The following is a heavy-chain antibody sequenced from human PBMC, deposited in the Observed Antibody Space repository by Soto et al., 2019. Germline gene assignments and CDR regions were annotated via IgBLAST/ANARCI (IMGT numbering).Heavy chain of an antibody. Sequence: QVQLQESGPGLVKPSQTLSLTCTVSGGSISSGGYCWSWIRQHPGKGLEWIGYIYYSGSTYYNPSLKSRVTISVDTSKNQFSLKLSSVTAADTAVYYCARVLSNYYYYMDVWGKGTTVTVSS. CDR1: GGSISSGGYC. J-gene: IGHJ6*03. CDR3: ARVLSNYYYYMDV. CDR2: IYYSGST. V-gene: IGHV4-31*03.